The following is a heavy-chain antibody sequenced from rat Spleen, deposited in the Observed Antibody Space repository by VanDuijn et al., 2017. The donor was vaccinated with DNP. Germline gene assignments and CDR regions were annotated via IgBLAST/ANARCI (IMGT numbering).Heavy chain of an antibody. Sequence: EVQLVESVGGLVQPGRSLKLSCATSGFTFSDYYMAWVRQAPTKGLEWVAYISYDGGSSYYGDSVKGRFTISRANVKSTLYLQMNSLRSEDMATYYCVRWYNSGYYFDHWGQGVRVTVSS. J-gene: IGHJ2*01. CDR1: GFTFSDYY. V-gene: IGHV5-22*01. D-gene: IGHD4-3*01. CDR2: ISYDGGSS. CDR3: VRWYNSGYYFDH.